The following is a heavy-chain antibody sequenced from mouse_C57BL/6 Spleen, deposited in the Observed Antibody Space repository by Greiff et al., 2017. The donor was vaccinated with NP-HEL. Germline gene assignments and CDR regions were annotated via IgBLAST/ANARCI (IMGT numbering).Heavy chain of an antibody. CDR1: GYTFTEYT. CDR3: ARHEERLKGGYYAIDY. J-gene: IGHJ4*01. CDR2: FYPGSGSI. D-gene: IGHD1-1*01. Sequence: VKVVESGAELVKPGASVKLSCKASGYTFTEYTIHWVKQRSGQGLEWIGWFYPGSGSIKYNEKFKDKATLTADKSSSTVYMELSRLTSEDSAVYFCARHEERLKGGYYAIDYWGQGTSVTVSS. V-gene: IGHV1-62-2*01.